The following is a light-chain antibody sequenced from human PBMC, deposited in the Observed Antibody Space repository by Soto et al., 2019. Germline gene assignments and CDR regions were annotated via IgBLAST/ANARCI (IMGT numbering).Light chain of an antibody. V-gene: IGLV2-14*01. J-gene: IGLJ1*01. CDR3: SSYTSSSTLYV. CDR1: SRDVGDYKY. Sequence: QSVLTQPASVSGSPGQAITISCTRTSRDVGDYKYVSWYQQHPGKAPKLMIYDVSNRPSGVSNRFSGSKSGNTASLTISGFQAEDEADYYCSSYTSSSTLYVFGTGTKVTVL. CDR2: DVS.